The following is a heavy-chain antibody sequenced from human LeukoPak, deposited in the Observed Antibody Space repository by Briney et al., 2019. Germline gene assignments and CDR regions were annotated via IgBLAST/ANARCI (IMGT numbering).Heavy chain of an antibody. J-gene: IGHJ2*01. CDR3: ARDMWAPKWYFDL. CDR2: ISSDDTTI. CDR1: GFTFSSYS. V-gene: IGHV3-48*02. Sequence: GGSLRLSRVASGFTFSSYSMNWVRQPPGKGPEWVSYISSDDTTIYYADSVKGRFTISRDNAKNSLYLQMNSLRDEDTAVYYCARDMWAPKWYFDLWGRGTLVTVSS. D-gene: IGHD1-26*01.